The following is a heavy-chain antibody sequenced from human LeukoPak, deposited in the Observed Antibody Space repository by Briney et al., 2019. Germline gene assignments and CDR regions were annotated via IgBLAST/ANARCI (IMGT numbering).Heavy chain of an antibody. CDR1: GFTFSSYA. D-gene: IGHD3-16*02. V-gene: IGHV3-23*01. Sequence: GGSLRPSCSTSGFTFSSYAMSWGRQAPGKGLEWVSAISGSGGSTYYADSVKGRFTISRDNSKNTLYLQMNSLRAEDTAVYYCARSYDYIWGSFRTDYYFDYWGQGTLVTVSS. CDR3: ARSYDYIWGSFRTDYYFDY. CDR2: ISGSGGST. J-gene: IGHJ4*02.